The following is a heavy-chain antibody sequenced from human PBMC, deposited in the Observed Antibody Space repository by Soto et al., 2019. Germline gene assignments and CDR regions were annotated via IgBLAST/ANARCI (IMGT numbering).Heavy chain of an antibody. V-gene: IGHV1-18*01. CDR1: GYTFIRYG. CDR2: ISPYNDYT. Sequence: QVQLAQSANEVKKPGASVRVSCKAAGYTFIRYGIAWVRQAPGQGLEWMGWISPYNDYTVYAQKFQGRVSMTADTSTRTEYMNLRGLKSDDTAVYYCARGGYYDNSWGKLSHYGLDVWGHGTSVSVSS. CDR3: ARGGYYDNSWGKLSHYGLDV. D-gene: IGHD3-16*01. J-gene: IGHJ6*02.